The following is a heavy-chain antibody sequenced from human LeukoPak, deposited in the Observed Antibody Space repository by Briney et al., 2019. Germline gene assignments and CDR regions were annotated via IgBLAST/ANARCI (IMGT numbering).Heavy chain of an antibody. CDR2: INHSGST. CDR1: GGSFSGYY. D-gene: IGHD7-27*01. V-gene: IGHV4-34*01. J-gene: IGHJ4*02. CDR3: ARHWGLGIYYYFDY. Sequence: SETLSLTCAVYGGSFSGYYWSWIRQPPGKGLEWIGEINHSGSTNYNPSLKSRVTISVDTSKNQFSLKLSSVTAADTAVYYCARHWGLGIYYYFDYWGQGTLVTVSS.